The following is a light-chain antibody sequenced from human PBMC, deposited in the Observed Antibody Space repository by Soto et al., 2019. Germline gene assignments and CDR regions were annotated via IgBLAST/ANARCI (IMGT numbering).Light chain of an antibody. V-gene: IGLV2-14*01. J-gene: IGLJ1*01. CDR2: EVS. CDR3: SSYTSNSARV. CDR1: SSDVGGYNY. Sequence: QSVLTQPASVSGSPGQSITISCTGTSSDVGGYNYVSWYQQHPGKAPKLMIYEVSNRPSGVSHRFSGSKSGNTASLTISGLKAWDGADYYCSSYTSNSARVFGTGTKLTVL.